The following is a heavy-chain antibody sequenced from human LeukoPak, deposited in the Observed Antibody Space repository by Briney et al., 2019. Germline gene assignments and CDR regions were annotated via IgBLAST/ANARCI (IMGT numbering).Heavy chain of an antibody. V-gene: IGHV3-7*01. CDR3: ATTLNVATAGYF. CDR1: GFTFNNYW. CDR2: VQQEGSER. Sequence: GSLRLSCAASGFTFNNYWMSWVRQAPGKGLEWVANVQQEGSERYYVDSVKGRFTISRDNAKNSVYLQMSSLRAEDTAMYYCATTLNVATAGYFLGQGTLVTVSS. J-gene: IGHJ4*02. D-gene: IGHD6-13*01.